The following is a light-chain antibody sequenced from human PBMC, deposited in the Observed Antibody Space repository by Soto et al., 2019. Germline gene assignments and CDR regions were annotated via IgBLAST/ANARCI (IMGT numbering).Light chain of an antibody. Sequence: EIVLTQAPATLSLCAGERASLSCSSSQSVSSYLAWYQQKPGQAPRLLIYDTSNRATGIPARFSGSGSGTALTLTITNLEPEDFAVSYCQKYGRSPPLAQG. V-gene: IGKV3-11*01. CDR1: QSVSSY. CDR3: QKYGRSPP. CDR2: DTS. J-gene: IGKJ1*01.